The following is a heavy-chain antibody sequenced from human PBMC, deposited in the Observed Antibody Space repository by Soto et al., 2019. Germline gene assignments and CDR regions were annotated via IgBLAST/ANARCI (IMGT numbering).Heavy chain of an antibody. CDR2: IYYSGST. CDR1: GGSISSYY. D-gene: IGHD6-19*01. J-gene: IGHJ6*02. CDR3: ARVKLPIAVAGNNYYYYSMDV. V-gene: IGHV4-59*12. Sequence: SETLSLTCTVSGGSISSYYWSWIRQPPGKGLEWIGYIYYSGSTNYNPSLKSRVTISVDTSKNQFSLKLSSVTAADTAVYYCARVKLPIAVAGNNYYYYSMDVWGQGTTVTVSS.